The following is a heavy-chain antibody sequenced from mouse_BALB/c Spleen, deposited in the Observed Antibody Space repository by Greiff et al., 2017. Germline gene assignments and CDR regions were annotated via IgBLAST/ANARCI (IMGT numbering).Heavy chain of an antibody. V-gene: IGHV1S81*02. J-gene: IGHJ4*01. CDR1: GYTFTSYW. CDR2: INPSNGRT. D-gene: IGHD1-1*01. CDR3: ARGYYGSSSYAMDY. Sequence: VQLQQSGAELVRPGSSVKISCKASGYTFTSYWMHWVKQRPGQGLEWIGEINPSNGRTNYNEKFKSKATLTVDKSSSTAYMQLSSLTSEDSAVYYCARGYYGSSSYAMDYWGQGTSVTVSS.